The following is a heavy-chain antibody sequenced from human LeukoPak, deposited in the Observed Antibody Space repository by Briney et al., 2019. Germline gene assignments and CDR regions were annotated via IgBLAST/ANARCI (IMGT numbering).Heavy chain of an antibody. V-gene: IGHV1-2*02. Sequence: GASVKVSCKTSGYTFNDYFMHWVRQAPEQGLEWMGWTNPNSGSTKHAQRFQGRVTMTRDTSISTAYMEVSRLRSDDSAVYYCARAVDTDFAFDIWGQGTMVTVSS. CDR1: GYTFNDYF. CDR2: TNPNSGST. D-gene: IGHD5-18*01. J-gene: IGHJ3*02. CDR3: ARAVDTDFAFDI.